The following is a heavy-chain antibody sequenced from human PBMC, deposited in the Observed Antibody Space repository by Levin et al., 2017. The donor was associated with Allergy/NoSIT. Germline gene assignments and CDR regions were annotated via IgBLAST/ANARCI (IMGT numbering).Heavy chain of an antibody. J-gene: IGHJ6*04. Sequence: GGSLRLSCVASGFTFSDYAMHWARQAPGRGLEWVAVISYNGNIKYNADSVQGRFTISRSNSNNTLYLQMNSLSVEDTGGYYRERDDWTYEWTRDGTDGWGEGTTVAVSS. D-gene: IGHD3-9*01. CDR3: ERDDWTYEWTRDGTDG. V-gene: IGHV3-30*04. CDR1: GFTFSDYA. CDR2: ISYNGNIK.